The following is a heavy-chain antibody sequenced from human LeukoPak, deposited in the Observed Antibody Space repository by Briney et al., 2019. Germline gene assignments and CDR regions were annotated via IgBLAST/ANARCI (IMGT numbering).Heavy chain of an antibody. Sequence: SQTLSLTCTVSGGSISSGGYYWSWIRQHPGTGLEWIGYIYYSGSTYYNPSLKSRVTISVDTSRNQFSLKLSSVTAADTAVYYCARARGYDYVWGSYRLGHFDYWGQGTLVTVSS. CDR1: GGSISSGGYY. D-gene: IGHD3-16*02. CDR2: IYYSGST. J-gene: IGHJ4*02. V-gene: IGHV4-31*03. CDR3: ARARGYDYVWGSYRLGHFDY.